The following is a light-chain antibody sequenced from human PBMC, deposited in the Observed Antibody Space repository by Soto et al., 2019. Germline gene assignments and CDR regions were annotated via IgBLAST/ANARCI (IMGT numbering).Light chain of an antibody. V-gene: IGKV3-15*01. J-gene: IGKJ1*01. CDR2: GAS. Sequence: EIVMTQSQATLSVSPGERATLSCRASQSVSSSLAWYHQKPGQAPRLLIYGASTRATGIPARFSGSGSGTEFTLTISSLQSEDFAVYYCQQYNNWPRTFGQGTKWIS. CDR3: QQYNNWPRT. CDR1: QSVSSS.